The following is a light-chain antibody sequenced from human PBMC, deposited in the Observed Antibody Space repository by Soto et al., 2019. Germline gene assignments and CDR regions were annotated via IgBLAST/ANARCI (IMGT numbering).Light chain of an antibody. CDR3: QQSYSTPLT. CDR2: AAS. Sequence: DIQMTQSPSSLSASVGDRVTITCLGSQSISSYLNWYQQKPGKAPKLLIYAASSLQSGVPSRFSGSGSGTDFTLTISSLQPEDFATYYCQQSYSTPLTFGGGTKVDIK. V-gene: IGKV1-39*01. CDR1: QSISSY. J-gene: IGKJ4*01.